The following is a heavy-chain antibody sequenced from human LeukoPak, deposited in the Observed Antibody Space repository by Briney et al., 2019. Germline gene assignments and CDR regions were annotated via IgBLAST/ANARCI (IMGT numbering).Heavy chain of an antibody. J-gene: IGHJ4*02. CDR3: ARGARSTVTTYFDY. CDR2: ITGSGGDT. CDR1: GFTFNIYT. D-gene: IGHD4-11*01. Sequence: GGSLRLSCAASGFTFNIYTMNWVRQAPGEGLEWVSGITGSGGDTYYADSVKGRFTISRDNSRNTLYLQMNSLRAEDTAVYYCARGARSTVTTYFDYWGQGTLVTVSS. V-gene: IGHV3-23*01.